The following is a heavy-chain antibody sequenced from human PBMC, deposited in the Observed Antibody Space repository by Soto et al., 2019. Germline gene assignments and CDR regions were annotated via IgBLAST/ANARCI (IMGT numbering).Heavy chain of an antibody. D-gene: IGHD2-2*01. CDR3: ASYQQSYAFDI. Sequence: QVQLQESGPGLVKPSQTLSLTCTVSGGSISSGGYYWSWIRQHPGKGLEWIGYIYYSGSTYYNPSLKTRXTXSXNTSKNQFSLKLSSVTAADTAVYYCASYQQSYAFDIWGQGTMVTVSS. J-gene: IGHJ3*02. CDR2: IYYSGST. V-gene: IGHV4-31*03. CDR1: GGSISSGGYY.